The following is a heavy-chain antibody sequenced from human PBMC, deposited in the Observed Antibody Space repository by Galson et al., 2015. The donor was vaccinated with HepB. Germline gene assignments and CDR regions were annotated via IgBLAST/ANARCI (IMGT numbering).Heavy chain of an antibody. CDR1: GYSFTSYW. Sequence: QSGAEVKKPGESLKISCKGSGYSFTSYWIGWVRQMPGKGLEWMGIIYPGDSDTRYSPSLQGQVTISADKSISTAYLQWSSLKASDTAMYYCARRGSGYYIRTAFDYWGQGTLVTVSS. D-gene: IGHD3-22*01. V-gene: IGHV5-51*01. CDR3: ARRGSGYYIRTAFDY. CDR2: IYPGDSDT. J-gene: IGHJ4*02.